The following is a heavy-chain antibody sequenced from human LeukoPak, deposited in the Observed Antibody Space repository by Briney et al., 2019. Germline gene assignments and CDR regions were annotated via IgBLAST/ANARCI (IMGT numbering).Heavy chain of an antibody. CDR1: GGSISNNY. J-gene: IGHJ4*02. V-gene: IGHV4-59*08. D-gene: IGHD6-19*01. Sequence: SETLSLTCTVSGGSISNNYWSWIRQPPGKGLEWIGYIYYSGSTNYNPSLKSRVTISVDTSKNQFSLKLTSVTATDTAMYYCASAVYTSGFDSWGQGALVTVSS. CDR2: IYYSGST. CDR3: ASAVYTSGFDS.